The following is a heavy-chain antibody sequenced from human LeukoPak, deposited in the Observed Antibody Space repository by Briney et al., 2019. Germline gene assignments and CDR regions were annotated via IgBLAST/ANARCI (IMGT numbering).Heavy chain of an antibody. J-gene: IGHJ5*02. V-gene: IGHV4-34*01. Sequence: SETLSLTCAVYGGSFSGYYWSWIRQPPGKGLEWIGEINHSGSTNNNPSLKSRVNVSLDTSKNQFSLKLRSVTAADTAVYYCARYILGSSGPFDPWGQGTLVTVSS. D-gene: IGHD3-16*01. CDR3: ARYILGSSGPFDP. CDR2: INHSGST. CDR1: GGSFSGYY.